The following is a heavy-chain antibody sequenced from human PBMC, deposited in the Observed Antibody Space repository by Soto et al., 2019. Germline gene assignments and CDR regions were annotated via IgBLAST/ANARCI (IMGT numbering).Heavy chain of an antibody. CDR2: INPSGGST. J-gene: IGHJ6*03. CDR1: GYTFTSYY. CDR3: ASRGLNHRWIQELGYYYYYMDV. Sequence: ASVKVSCKASGYTFTSYYMHWVRQAPGQGLEWMGIINPSGGSTSYAQKFQGRVTMTRDTSTSTVYMELSSLRSEDTAVYYCASRGLNHRWIQELGYYYYYMDVWGKGTTVTVSS. D-gene: IGHD5-18*01. V-gene: IGHV1-46*03.